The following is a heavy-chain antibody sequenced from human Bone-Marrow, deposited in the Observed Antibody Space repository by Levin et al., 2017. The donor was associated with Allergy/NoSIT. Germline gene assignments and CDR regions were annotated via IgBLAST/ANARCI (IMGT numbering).Heavy chain of an antibody. CDR3: ATTYGDYETGLNY. D-gene: IGHD4-17*01. CDR1: GGSISSSSYY. J-gene: IGHJ4*02. V-gene: IGHV4-39*01. Sequence: SETLSLTCTVSGGSISSSSYYWGWIRQPPGKGLEWIGSIYYSGSTYYNPSLKSRVTISVDTSKNQFSLKLSSVTAADTAVYYCATTYGDYETGLNYWGQGTLVTVSS. CDR2: IYYSGST.